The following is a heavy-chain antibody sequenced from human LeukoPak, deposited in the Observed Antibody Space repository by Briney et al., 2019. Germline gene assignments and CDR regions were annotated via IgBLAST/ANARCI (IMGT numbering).Heavy chain of an antibody. CDR2: IRSKANSYAT. CDR1: GFTFSGSA. Sequence: GGSLRLSCAASGFTFSGSAMHWVRQASGKGLEWVGRIRSKANSYATAYAASVKGRFTISRDDSKNTAYLQMNSLKTEDTAVYYCTVVGDYDAFDIWGQGTMVTVSS. D-gene: IGHD1-26*01. J-gene: IGHJ3*02. V-gene: IGHV3-73*01. CDR3: TVVGDYDAFDI.